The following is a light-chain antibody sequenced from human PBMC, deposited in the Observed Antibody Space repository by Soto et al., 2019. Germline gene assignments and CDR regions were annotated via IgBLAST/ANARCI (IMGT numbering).Light chain of an antibody. CDR2: EGS. CDR1: SSDVGSNSL. J-gene: IGLJ3*02. V-gene: IGLV2-23*01. CDR3: SAYVGTTLE. Sequence: QSALTQPASVSGSPGQSITISCTGSSSDVGSNSLVSWYRQHPGKAPKLMVYEGSKRPSGVSNRFSGSKSGNTASLTISGLQGEDEGEYYCSAYVGTTLEFGGGTKVTVL.